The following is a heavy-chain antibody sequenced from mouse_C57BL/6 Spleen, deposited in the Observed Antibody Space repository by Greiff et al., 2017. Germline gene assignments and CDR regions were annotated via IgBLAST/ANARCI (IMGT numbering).Heavy chain of an antibody. V-gene: IGHV1-55*01. CDR1: GYTFTSYW. CDR3: ARYSNYVYYFDY. D-gene: IGHD2-5*01. CDR2: IYPGSGST. Sequence: VQLQQPGAELVKPGASVKMSCKASGYTFTSYWITWVKQRPGPGLEWIGDIYPGSGSTNYNEKFKSKATLTVDTSSSTAYMQLSSLTSEDSAVYYCARYSNYVYYFDYWGQGTTLTVSS. J-gene: IGHJ2*01.